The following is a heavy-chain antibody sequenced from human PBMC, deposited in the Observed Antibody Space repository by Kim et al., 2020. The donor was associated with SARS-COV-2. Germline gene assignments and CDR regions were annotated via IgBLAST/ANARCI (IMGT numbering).Heavy chain of an antibody. CDR2: IWYDGSNK. CDR3: ARDLGWENGDWNVGALDS. J-gene: IGHJ4*02. CDR1: GFTFSSYG. Sequence: GGSLRLSCAASGFTFSSYGMHWVRQAPGKGLKWVAVIWYDGSNKYYADSVKGRFTISRDNSKNTLYLQMNSLRAEDTAVYYCARDLGWENGDWNVGALDSGGQGPLATVSS. V-gene: IGHV3-33*01. D-gene: IGHD1-1*01.